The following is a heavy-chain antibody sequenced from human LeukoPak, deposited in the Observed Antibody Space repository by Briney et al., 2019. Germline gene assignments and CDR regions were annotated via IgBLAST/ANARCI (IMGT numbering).Heavy chain of an antibody. J-gene: IGHJ6*03. CDR2: INSDGSST. CDR3: ARSGYLDFWSSYSVSQYFYYYYFDV. CDR1: GFTFSSYW. D-gene: IGHD3-3*01. V-gene: IGHV3-74*01. Sequence: PGGSLRLSCAASGFTFSSYWMHWVRQAPGKGLVWVSRINSDGSSTSYADSVKGRFTISRDNAKNTLYLQMNSLRAEDTAVYYCARSGYLDFWSSYSVSQYFYYYYFDVWGKGTTVTVSS.